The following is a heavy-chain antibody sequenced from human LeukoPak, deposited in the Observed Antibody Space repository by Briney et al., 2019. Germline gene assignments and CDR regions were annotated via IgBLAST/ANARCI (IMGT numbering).Heavy chain of an antibody. D-gene: IGHD2-2*01. V-gene: IGHV4-59*11. CDR3: ALRSTGAFGP. Sequence: PSETLSLTCIVSGGSISSHYWSWIRQSPGKGLEWIGYIHYSGSNYYNPSLKSRVTMSVDTSKNQFSLSLTSVTAADTALYYCALRSTGAFGPWGQGTLVTVSS. CDR2: IHYSGSN. CDR1: GGSISSHY. J-gene: IGHJ5*02.